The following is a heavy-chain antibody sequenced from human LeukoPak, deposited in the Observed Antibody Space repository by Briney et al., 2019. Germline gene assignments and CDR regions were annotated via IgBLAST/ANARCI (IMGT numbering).Heavy chain of an antibody. CDR1: GGSISSYY. Sequence: SETLSLTCTVSGGSISSYYWSWIRQPPGKGLEWIGYIYYSGSTNYNPSLKSRVTISVDTSKNQFSLKLSSVTAADTAVYYCARHHSPNYYDSSGYTDYWGERTVDPVSS. D-gene: IGHD3-22*01. V-gene: IGHV4-59*08. CDR2: IYYSGST. J-gene: IGHJ4*02. CDR3: ARHHSPNYYDSSGYTDY.